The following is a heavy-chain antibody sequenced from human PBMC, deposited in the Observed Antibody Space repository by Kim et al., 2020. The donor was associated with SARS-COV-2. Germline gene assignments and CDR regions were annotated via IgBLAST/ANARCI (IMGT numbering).Heavy chain of an antibody. Sequence: GGSLRLSCAASGFTFDDYAMHWVRQAPGKGLEWVSGISWNSGSIGYADSVKGRFTISRDNAKNSLYLQMNSLRAEDTALYYCAKDFANPVLRYFDWSAFDIWGQGTMVTVSS. V-gene: IGHV3-9*01. CDR1: GFTFDDYA. D-gene: IGHD3-9*01. J-gene: IGHJ3*02. CDR2: ISWNSGSI. CDR3: AKDFANPVLRYFDWSAFDI.